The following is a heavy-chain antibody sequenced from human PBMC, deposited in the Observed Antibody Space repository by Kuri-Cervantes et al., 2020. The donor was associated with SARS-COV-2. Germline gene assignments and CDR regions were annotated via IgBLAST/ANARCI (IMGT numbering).Heavy chain of an antibody. Sequence: SQTLSLTCGVYGGSFSNFHWNWVRQPPGKGREWIGEINYSGTTNYNPSLKSRVTISVDTSKKQFSLQLSSLTAADTAMYYCVTSLPRSGWDGEDAFDIRGQGTMVTVSS. J-gene: IGHJ3*02. V-gene: IGHV4-34*01. CDR1: GGSFSNFH. CDR3: VTSLPRSGWDGEDAFDI. CDR2: INYSGTT. D-gene: IGHD6-19*01.